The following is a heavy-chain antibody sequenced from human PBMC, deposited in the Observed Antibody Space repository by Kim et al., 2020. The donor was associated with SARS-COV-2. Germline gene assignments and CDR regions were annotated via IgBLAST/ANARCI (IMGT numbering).Heavy chain of an antibody. V-gene: IGHV1-2*02. Sequence: RGGKNEAQEFQGRVTMTRDTSISTVYMEMTTLISDDTAVYYCARGSLLDYWGQGTLVTVSS. CDR3: ARGSLLDY. CDR2: RGGK. J-gene: IGHJ4*02.